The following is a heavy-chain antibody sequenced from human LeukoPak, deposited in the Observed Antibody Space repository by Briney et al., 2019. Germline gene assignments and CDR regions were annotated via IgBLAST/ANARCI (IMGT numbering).Heavy chain of an antibody. CDR1: GFTFDDYG. V-gene: IGHV3-20*04. J-gene: IGHJ4*02. D-gene: IGHD6-6*01. Sequence: GGSLRLSCAASGFTFDDYGMSWVRQAPRKGLEWVSGINWNGGSTGYADSVKGRFTISRDNAKNSLYLQMNSLRAEDTAVYYCAKNLGSSSSVDYWGQGTLVTVSS. CDR2: INWNGGST. CDR3: AKNLGSSSSVDY.